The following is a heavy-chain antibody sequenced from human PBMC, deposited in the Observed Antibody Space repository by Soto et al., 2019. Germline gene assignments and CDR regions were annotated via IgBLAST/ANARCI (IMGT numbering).Heavy chain of an antibody. CDR2: IYYSGGA. CDR1: GGSISNDY. CDR3: ARIRGTYSGYDF. D-gene: IGHD5-12*01. J-gene: IGHJ4*02. V-gene: IGHV4-59*01. Sequence: QVQLQESGPGLVKPSESLSLTCSVSGGSISNDYWSWIRQPPGKGLEWLGYIYYSGGANYNPSLKSPVTMSVDTSKNQFSLKLSSVTAADTAVYYCARIRGTYSGYDFWGQGTLVTVSS.